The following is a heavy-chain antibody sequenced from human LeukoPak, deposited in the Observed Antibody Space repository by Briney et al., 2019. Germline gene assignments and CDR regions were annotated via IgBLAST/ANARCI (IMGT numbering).Heavy chain of an antibody. Sequence: SETLSLTCAVYGGSFRGYYWSWLRQPTGKGLEWLGEINHSGSTNYNPSLKSRVTISVDTSKNQFSLKLSSVTAADTAVYYCARGRRSGWSSYYFDYWGQGTLVTVSS. D-gene: IGHD6-19*01. V-gene: IGHV4-34*01. CDR1: GGSFRGYY. CDR2: INHSGST. J-gene: IGHJ4*02. CDR3: ARGRRSGWSSYYFDY.